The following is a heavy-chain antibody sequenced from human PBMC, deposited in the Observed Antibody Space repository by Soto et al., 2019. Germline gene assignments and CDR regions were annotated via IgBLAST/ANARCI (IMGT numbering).Heavy chain of an antibody. Sequence: QVQLQESGPGLVKPSQTLSLTCTVSGGSISSGDYYWSWIRQPPGKGLEWIGYIYYSGSTYYNPSLKSRVTISVDTSKNQFSLKLSSVTAADTAVYYCARVRRTLSMVRGGAFDIWGQGTMVTVSS. V-gene: IGHV4-30-4*01. CDR3: ARVRRTLSMVRGGAFDI. D-gene: IGHD3-10*01. CDR2: IYYSGST. CDR1: GGSISSGDYY. J-gene: IGHJ3*02.